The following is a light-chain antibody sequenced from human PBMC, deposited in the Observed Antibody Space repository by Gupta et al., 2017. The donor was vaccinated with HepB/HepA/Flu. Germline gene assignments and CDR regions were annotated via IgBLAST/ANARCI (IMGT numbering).Light chain of an antibody. CDR3: QQYKIWPPIT. V-gene: IGKV3-15*01. Sequence: EIVMTQSPATLSVSPGERATLSCRASQSVSSNLAWYQQKPGQAPRLLIYGASTRATGIPARFSGSGSGTDFTLTISSLQSEDFAVYYCQQYKIWPPITFGQGTRLEIK. CDR2: GAS. CDR1: QSVSSN. J-gene: IGKJ5*01.